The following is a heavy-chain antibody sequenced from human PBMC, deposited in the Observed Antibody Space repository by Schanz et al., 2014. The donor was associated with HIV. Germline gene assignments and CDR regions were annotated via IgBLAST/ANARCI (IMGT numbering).Heavy chain of an antibody. CDR1: GFTFSTKG. Sequence: QVQLVESGGGVVQPGRSLRLSCAASGFTFSTKGMHWVRQAPGKGLEWVAVISYDGSNKYYADSVKGRFTISRDNPKNTLYLQMNSLRAEDTAIYYCARSPDWAGTDAFDIWGQGTMVTVSS. D-gene: IGHD6-19*01. J-gene: IGHJ3*02. CDR3: ARSPDWAGTDAFDI. CDR2: ISYDGSNK. V-gene: IGHV3-33*05.